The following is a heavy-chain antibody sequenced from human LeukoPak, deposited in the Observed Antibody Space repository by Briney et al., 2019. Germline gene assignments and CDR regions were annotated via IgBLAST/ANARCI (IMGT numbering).Heavy chain of an antibody. CDR1: GESVNYYY. CDR3: ASGAWATRLHS. CDR2: VFDGRTT. D-gene: IGHD5-24*01. V-gene: IGHV4-34*12. Sequence: PSETLSLTCAVYGESVNYYYWSWIRQSPEKGLEWIGEVFDGRTTNYNPSLKSRVTISAVTSSNQFSLNLKSVTAADTAVYYCASGAWATRLHSWAQGTLVIVSS. J-gene: IGHJ4*02.